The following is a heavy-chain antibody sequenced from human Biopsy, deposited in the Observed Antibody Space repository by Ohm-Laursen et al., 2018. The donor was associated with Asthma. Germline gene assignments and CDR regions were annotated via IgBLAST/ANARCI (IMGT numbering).Heavy chain of an antibody. D-gene: IGHD2-15*01. J-gene: IGHJ5*02. V-gene: IGHV4-59*11. Sequence: SETLSLICTVSGGSIRSHDWTWIRLPPGKGLEYIGDVSHTGSTNYNPSLKSRVTMSLDTSKNQFSLRLTSVTPADTAVYYCARLADCSGGACYSYGWFDPWGQGTRVTVSS. CDR3: ARLADCSGGACYSYGWFDP. CDR2: VSHTGST. CDR1: GGSIRSHD.